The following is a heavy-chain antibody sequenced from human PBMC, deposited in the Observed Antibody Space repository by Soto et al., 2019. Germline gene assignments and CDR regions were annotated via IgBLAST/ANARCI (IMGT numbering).Heavy chain of an antibody. CDR1: GFTFSNFA. D-gene: IGHD2-2*02. Sequence: QVQLVESGGGVVQPGRSLRVSCVASGFTFSNFAMYWVRQAPGKGLEWVALISYDGGNQYYADSLKGRFTVSRDNSKSALYLEMSSPRPEDTAIYYCARRIPFSGPYGALDLWGHGTVVTVSS. CDR2: ISYDGGNQ. J-gene: IGHJ3*01. V-gene: IGHV3-30*03. CDR3: ARRIPFSGPYGALDL.